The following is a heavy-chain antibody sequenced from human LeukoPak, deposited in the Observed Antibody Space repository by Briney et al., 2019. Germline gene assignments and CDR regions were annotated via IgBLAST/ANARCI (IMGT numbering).Heavy chain of an antibody. V-gene: IGHV4-59*01. CDR1: GGSISSYY. Sequence: PSETLSLTCTVSGGSISSYYWSWIRQPPGKGLEWIGYIYYSGSTNHNPSLKSRVTISVDTSKNQFSLKLSSVTAADTAVYYCARGFGSGSYYKRYYFDYWGQGTLVTVSS. CDR2: IYYSGST. CDR3: ARGFGSGSYYKRYYFDY. J-gene: IGHJ4*02. D-gene: IGHD3-10*01.